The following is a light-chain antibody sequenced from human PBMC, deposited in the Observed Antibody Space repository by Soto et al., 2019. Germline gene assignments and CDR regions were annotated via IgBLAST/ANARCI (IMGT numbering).Light chain of an antibody. CDR1: QDISSW. Sequence: DIQMTQSPSFVSASVGDRVTITCRARQDISSWLAWYQQKPGKAPILLIYAASSLQRGVPSRFSGNGSGTNFSLTISSLQAEDFATYYCQQANSFLTLTFGGGTKVDI. CDR3: QQANSFLTLT. J-gene: IGKJ4*01. CDR2: AAS. V-gene: IGKV1D-12*01.